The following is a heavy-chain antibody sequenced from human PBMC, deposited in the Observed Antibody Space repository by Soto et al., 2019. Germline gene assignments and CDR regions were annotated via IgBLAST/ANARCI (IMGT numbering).Heavy chain of an antibody. Sequence: PSETMSLTCTVSGGYIISGGYYWSWIRKPPGKGLEWIGYISYSGSTNYNPSLKSRVTISFDASKNEISLQVRSATAADAAVYYCARDLKEYCSDGKCNWFDPWGQGTLVTVSS. CDR2: ISYSGST. CDR1: GGYIISGGYY. V-gene: IGHV4-61*08. CDR3: ARDLKEYCSDGKCNWFDP. J-gene: IGHJ5*02. D-gene: IGHD2-15*01.